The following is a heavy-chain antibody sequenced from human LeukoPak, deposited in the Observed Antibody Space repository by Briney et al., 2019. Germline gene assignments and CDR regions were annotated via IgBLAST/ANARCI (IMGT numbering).Heavy chain of an antibody. J-gene: IGHJ4*02. CDR1: GFTFSSYS. CDR2: ISSSSSTI. D-gene: IGHD5-18*01. Sequence: GGSLRLSCAASGFTFSSYSMDWVRQAPGKGLEWVSYISSSSSTIYYADSVKGRFTISRDNAKNSLYLQMNSLRAEDTAVYYWSREGCGYSYGYPLYSWGQGTLVTVSS. V-gene: IGHV3-48*01. CDR3: SREGCGYSYGYPLYS.